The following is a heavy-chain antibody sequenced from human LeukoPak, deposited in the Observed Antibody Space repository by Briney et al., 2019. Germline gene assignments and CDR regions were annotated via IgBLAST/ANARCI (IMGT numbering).Heavy chain of an antibody. CDR3: ARDVRVRGVISTGYMDV. V-gene: IGHV6-1*01. CDR1: GDSVSSNSAA. Sequence: SQTLSLTCAISGDSVSSNSAAWNWIRQSPSRGLEWLGRTYYRSKWYNDYAVSVKSRITIIPDTSKNQFSLQLNSVTPEDTAVYYYARDVRVRGVISTGYMDVWGKGTTVTVSS. J-gene: IGHJ6*03. D-gene: IGHD3-10*01. CDR2: TYYRSKWYN.